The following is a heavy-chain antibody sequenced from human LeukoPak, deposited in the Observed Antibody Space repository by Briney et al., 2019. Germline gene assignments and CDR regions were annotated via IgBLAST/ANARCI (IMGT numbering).Heavy chain of an antibody. V-gene: IGHV3-53*01. CDR2: ISNDGDT. Sequence: GGSLRLSCAASGFTVSSNYMSWVRQGPGKGLECVSVISNDGDTYYADSVKGRFTISRDTSKNTVSLQMNSLRAEDTAVYYCAKEYTGSFSPFPSYFDYWGQGTLVTVSS. D-gene: IGHD1-26*01. CDR1: GFTVSSNY. CDR3: AKEYTGSFSPFPSYFDY. J-gene: IGHJ4*02.